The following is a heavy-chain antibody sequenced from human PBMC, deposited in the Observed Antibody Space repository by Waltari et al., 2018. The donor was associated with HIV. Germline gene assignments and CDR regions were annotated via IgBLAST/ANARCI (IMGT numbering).Heavy chain of an antibody. J-gene: IGHJ3*02. D-gene: IGHD3-10*01. Sequence: QVQLVQSGAEVKKPGSSVKVSCKASGGTFSSYAISWVRQAPGQGPEWMGRIIPILGIANYAQKFQGRVTITADKSTSTAYMELSSLRSEDTAVYYCARAGYGSGSYYNVDDAFDIWGQGTMVTVSS. V-gene: IGHV1-69*04. CDR3: ARAGYGSGSYYNVDDAFDI. CDR1: GGTFSSYA. CDR2: IIPILGIA.